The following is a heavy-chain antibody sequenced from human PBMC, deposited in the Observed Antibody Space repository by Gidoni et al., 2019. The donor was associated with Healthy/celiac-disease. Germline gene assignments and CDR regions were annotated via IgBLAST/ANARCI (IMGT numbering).Heavy chain of an antibody. CDR2: IIPIFGTA. Sequence: QVQLVQSGAEVKKPGSSVKVSCQASGGTFSSYPISWVRQAPGQGLEWMGGIIPIFGTATYEQKFQGRVTITADESTSTAYMELSSLRSEDTAVYYCARGDIVVVPAAIDYYYGMDGWGQGTTVTVSS. CDR3: ARGDIVVVPAAIDYYYGMDG. D-gene: IGHD2-2*01. V-gene: IGHV1-69*01. J-gene: IGHJ6*02. CDR1: GGTFSSYP.